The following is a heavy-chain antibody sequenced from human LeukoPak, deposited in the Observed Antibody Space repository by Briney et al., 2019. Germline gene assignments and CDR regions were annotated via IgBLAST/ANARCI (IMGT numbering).Heavy chain of an antibody. Sequence: SVKVSCKASGYTFTGYYMHWVRQAPGQGLEWMGRIISILGIPNYAQKFQGRVTMTADKSTSTAYMELSSLRSEDTAVYYCARASLEAVASLKAWGQGTLVTVSS. CDR3: ARASLEAVASLKA. D-gene: IGHD6-19*01. CDR2: IISILGIP. V-gene: IGHV1-69*04. J-gene: IGHJ5*02. CDR1: GYTFTGYY.